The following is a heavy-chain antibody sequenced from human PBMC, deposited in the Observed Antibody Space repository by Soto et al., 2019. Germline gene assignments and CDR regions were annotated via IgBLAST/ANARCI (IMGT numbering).Heavy chain of an antibody. CDR2: IIPIYGTA. Sequence: QVQLVQSGAEVKKPGSSVKVSCKASGGTFSSSAISWVRQAPGQGLEWMGGIIPIYGTANYAQKLQGRVTLTADESTSTAYMELSSLRSGETAVYYCARWPYCGGDCLGCFDYWGQGTRVTVSS. D-gene: IGHD2-21*01. V-gene: IGHV1-69*01. J-gene: IGHJ4*02. CDR1: GGTFSSSA. CDR3: ARWPYCGGDCLGCFDY.